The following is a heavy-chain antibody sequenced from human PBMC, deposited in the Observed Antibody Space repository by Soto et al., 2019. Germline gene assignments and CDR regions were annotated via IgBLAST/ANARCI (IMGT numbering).Heavy chain of an antibody. CDR2: IIPIFGTA. CDR3: ASSGYSKEDY. V-gene: IGHV1-69*13. Sequence: ASVKVSCKASGGTFSSYAISWVRQAPGQGLEWMGGIIPIFGTANYAQKFQGRVTITADESTSTAYMELSSLRSEDTAVYYCASSGYSKEDYWGQGTLATVSS. D-gene: IGHD4-4*01. CDR1: GGTFSSYA. J-gene: IGHJ4*02.